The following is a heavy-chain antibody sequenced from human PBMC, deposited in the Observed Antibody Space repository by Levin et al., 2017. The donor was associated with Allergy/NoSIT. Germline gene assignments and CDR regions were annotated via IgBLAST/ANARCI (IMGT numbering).Heavy chain of an antibody. D-gene: IGHD2-2*01. J-gene: IGHJ5*02. CDR1: GFTVSSNF. CDR2: LYKDDDT. Sequence: GESLKISCAASGFTVSSNFMIWVRQAPGKGLEWVSVLYKDDDTYYADSVKGRFTISRDNSKNTLYLQMNGLRAEDTAVYYCARGGYCTSGSCYYLRDNWFDPWGQGTLVTVST. CDR3: ARGGYCTSGSCYYLRDNWFDP. V-gene: IGHV3-66*01.